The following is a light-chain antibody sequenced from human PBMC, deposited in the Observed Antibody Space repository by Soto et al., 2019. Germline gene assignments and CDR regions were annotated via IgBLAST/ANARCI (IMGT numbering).Light chain of an antibody. Sequence: QSALTQPASVSGSPGQSITLSCTGTSSDVGGYNYVSWYQQHPGKAPKLMIYEVSNRPSGVSNRFSGPKSGNTASLTISGLQAEDEADYYCSSYTSSSTRVFGGGTKLTVL. V-gene: IGLV2-14*01. CDR3: SSYTSSSTRV. CDR1: SSDVGGYNY. J-gene: IGLJ2*01. CDR2: EVS.